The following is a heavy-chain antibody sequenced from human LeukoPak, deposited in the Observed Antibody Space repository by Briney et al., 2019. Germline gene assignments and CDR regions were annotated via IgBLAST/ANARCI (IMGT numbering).Heavy chain of an antibody. V-gene: IGHV3-7*01. Sequence: GGSLRLSCAASGFTFSSYWMSWVRQAPGKGLEWVANIKQDGSEKYYVDSVRGRFTISRDNAKNSLYLQMNSLRAEDTAVYYCARHIPVSYDAFDLWGRGTTVTVSS. CDR2: IKQDGSEK. CDR1: GFTFSSYW. D-gene: IGHD6-19*01. J-gene: IGHJ3*01. CDR3: ARHIPVSYDAFDL.